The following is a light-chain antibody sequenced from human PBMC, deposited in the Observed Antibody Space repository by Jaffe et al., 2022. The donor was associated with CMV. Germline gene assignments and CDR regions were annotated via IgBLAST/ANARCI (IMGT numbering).Light chain of an antibody. V-gene: IGLV1-40*01. Sequence: QSVLTQPPSVSGAPGQRVTISCTGSSSNIGAGYDVHWYKQLPGTAPKVLIYGNTHLPSGVPDRFSGSKSGTSASLAITGLQAEDEAEYYCQSYDSSLSSYVFGTGTKVTVL. CDR2: GNT. J-gene: IGLJ1*01. CDR3: QSYDSSLSSYV. CDR1: SSNIGAGYD.